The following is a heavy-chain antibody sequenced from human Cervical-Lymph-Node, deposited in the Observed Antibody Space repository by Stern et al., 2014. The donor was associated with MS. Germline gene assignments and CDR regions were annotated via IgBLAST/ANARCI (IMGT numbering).Heavy chain of an antibody. V-gene: IGHV1-46*03. J-gene: IGHJ3*01. CDR2: VKPGTGAK. Sequence: MQLVESGAEVKKPGASVKISCKASGYTFTSQYIHWLRQAPGQGLEWMGIVKPGTGAKSYAQKFQDRVTMTGDTSTSTVYMDLSSLTSEDTAVYFCARDPTRYGVYDGVFDLWGQGTMVTVSS. D-gene: IGHD5/OR15-5a*01. CDR1: GYTFTSQY. CDR3: ARDPTRYGVYDGVFDL.